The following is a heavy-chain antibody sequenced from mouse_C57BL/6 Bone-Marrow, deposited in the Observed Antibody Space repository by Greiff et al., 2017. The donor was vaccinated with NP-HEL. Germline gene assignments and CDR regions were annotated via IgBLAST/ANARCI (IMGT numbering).Heavy chain of an antibody. V-gene: IGHV1-15*01. CDR1: GYTFTDYE. Sequence: QVQLQQSGAELVRPGASVTLSCKASGYTFTDYEMHWVKQTPVHGLEWIGAIDPETGGPAYNQKFKGKAILTADKSSSTAYMELRSLTSEDSAVYYCTSLIYYYGSAYAMDYWGQGTSVTVSS. CDR2: IDPETGGP. J-gene: IGHJ4*01. D-gene: IGHD1-1*01. CDR3: TSLIYYYGSAYAMDY.